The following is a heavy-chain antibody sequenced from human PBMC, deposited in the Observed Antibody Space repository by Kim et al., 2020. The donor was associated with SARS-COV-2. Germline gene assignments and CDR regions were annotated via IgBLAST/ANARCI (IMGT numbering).Heavy chain of an antibody. V-gene: IGHV2-5*01. J-gene: IGHJ5*02. CDR2: K. CDR3: ALTMVRGVITT. Sequence: KRYSPSLKSRLTITKDTSKNQVVLTMTNMDPVDTATYYCALTMVRGVITTWGQGTLVTVSS. D-gene: IGHD3-10*01.